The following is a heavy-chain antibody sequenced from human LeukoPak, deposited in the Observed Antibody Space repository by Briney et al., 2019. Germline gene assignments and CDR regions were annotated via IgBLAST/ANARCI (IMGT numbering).Heavy chain of an antibody. Sequence: PSETLSLTCTVSGGSISSSTYHWGWIRQPPGKGLEWIGGIHYSGSTYYSPSLKSRVTISVDTSNNQFSLKLSAVSAADTAVYYCASHVDSSGWYRSYFDYWGQGTLVTVSS. CDR3: ASHVDSSGWYRSYFDY. CDR1: GGSISSSTYH. CDR2: IHYSGST. V-gene: IGHV4-39*01. J-gene: IGHJ4*02. D-gene: IGHD6-19*01.